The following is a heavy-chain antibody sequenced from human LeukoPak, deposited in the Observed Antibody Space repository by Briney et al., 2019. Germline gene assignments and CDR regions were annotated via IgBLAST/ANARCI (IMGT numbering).Heavy chain of an antibody. CDR2: ISSSSSYI. CDR3: ARAQGIAARPNYYMDV. Sequence: PGGSLRLSCAASGFTFSSYSMNWARQAPGKGLEWVSSISSSSSYIYYADSVKGRFTISRDNAKNSLYLQMNSLRAEDTAVYYCARAQGIAARPNYYMDVWGKGTTVTVSS. V-gene: IGHV3-21*01. D-gene: IGHD6-6*01. J-gene: IGHJ6*03. CDR1: GFTFSSYS.